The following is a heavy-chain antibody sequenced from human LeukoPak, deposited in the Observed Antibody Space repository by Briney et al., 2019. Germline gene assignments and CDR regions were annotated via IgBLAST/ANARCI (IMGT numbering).Heavy chain of an antibody. CDR2: IHQHGNEK. CDR1: GFTFGNYW. CDR3: ATLNGPLFEY. Sequence: PGGSLRLSCAASGFTFGNYWMSWVRQAPGKGLEWVASIHQHGNEKYFVDSVRGRFTISRDNAKNSLYLQMGSLRAEDTAVYYCATLNGPLFEYWGQGTLVTVSS. J-gene: IGHJ4*02. V-gene: IGHV3-7*01. D-gene: IGHD2-8*01.